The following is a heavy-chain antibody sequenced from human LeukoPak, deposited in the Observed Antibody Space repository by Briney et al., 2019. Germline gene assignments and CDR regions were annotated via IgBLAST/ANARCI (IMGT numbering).Heavy chain of an antibody. V-gene: IGHV4-59*08. CDR2: IYYSGST. D-gene: IGHD6-19*01. CDR1: GGSISSYY. CDR3: ARGSGWYFY. J-gene: IGHJ4*02. Sequence: SETLSLTCTVSGGSISSYYWSWIRQPPGKGLEWIGYIYYSGSTNYNPSLKSRVTISVDTSKNQFSLKLSSVTAADTAVYYCARGSGWYFYWGQGTLVTVSS.